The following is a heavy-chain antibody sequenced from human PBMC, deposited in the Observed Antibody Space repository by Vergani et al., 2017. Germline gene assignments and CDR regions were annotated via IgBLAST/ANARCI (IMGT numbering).Heavy chain of an antibody. V-gene: IGHV3-23*01. CDR1: GFTFSSYA. Sequence: EVQLLESGGGLVQPGGSLRLSCAASGFTFSSYAMSWVRQAPGKGLEWGSAISGSGGSTYYAESVKGRFTISRENSKNTLYLQMNSLRAEDTAVYYCAKEGRSWYPYYYYGMDVWGQGTTVTVSS. D-gene: IGHD6-13*01. CDR3: AKEGRSWYPYYYYGMDV. J-gene: IGHJ6*02. CDR2: ISGSGGST.